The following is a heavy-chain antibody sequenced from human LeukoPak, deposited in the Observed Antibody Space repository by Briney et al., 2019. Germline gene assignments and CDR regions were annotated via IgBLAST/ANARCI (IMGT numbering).Heavy chain of an antibody. Sequence: SETLSLTCTVSGGSISSSSYYWGWIRQPPGKGLEWIGSIYYSGSTYYNPSLKSRVTISVDTSKNQFSLKLSSVTAADTAVYYCARDPVPYYYGSGTPSWGQGTLVTVSS. V-gene: IGHV4-39*07. D-gene: IGHD3-10*01. J-gene: IGHJ5*02. CDR3: ARDPVPYYYGSGTPS. CDR2: IYYSGST. CDR1: GGSISSSSYY.